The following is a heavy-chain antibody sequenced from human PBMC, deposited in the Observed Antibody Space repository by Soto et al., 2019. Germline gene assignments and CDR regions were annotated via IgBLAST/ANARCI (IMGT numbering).Heavy chain of an antibody. Sequence: QVQLQESGPGLVKPSQTLSLTCTVSGGSINRGGFYWNCIRQHPGKGLEWIGYIHYNGNTYYTPSLKRRVTMSVDTSQNQFSLKLSSVTAADTAVYYCSGGTVTSFDHWGQGTLVTVSS. CDR3: SGGTVTSFDH. J-gene: IGHJ4*02. D-gene: IGHD4-17*01. CDR1: GGSINRGGFY. V-gene: IGHV4-31*03. CDR2: IHYNGNT.